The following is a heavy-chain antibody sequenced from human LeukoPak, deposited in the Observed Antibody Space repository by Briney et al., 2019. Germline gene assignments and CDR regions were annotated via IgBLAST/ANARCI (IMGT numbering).Heavy chain of an antibody. CDR3: ARGGYSSSWFEMAAGFDP. V-gene: IGHV4-59*12. Sequence: SETLSLTCTVSGGSISSYYWSWIRQPPGKGLEWIGYIHYSGSTNYNPSLKSRVTISVDTSKNQFSLKLSSVTAADTAVYYCARGGYSSSWFEMAAGFDPWGQGTLVTVSS. D-gene: IGHD6-13*01. CDR2: IHYSGST. J-gene: IGHJ5*02. CDR1: GGSISSYY.